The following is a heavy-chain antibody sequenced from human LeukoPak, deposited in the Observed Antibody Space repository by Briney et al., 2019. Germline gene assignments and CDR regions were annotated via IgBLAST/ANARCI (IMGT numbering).Heavy chain of an antibody. CDR3: ARPYCSGGSCEHIQH. J-gene: IGHJ1*01. V-gene: IGHV4-59*08. CDR2: IYYSGST. CDR1: GGSISSYY. D-gene: IGHD2-15*01. Sequence: SETLSLTCTVSGGSISSYYWSWIRQPPGKGLEWIGYIYYSGSTNYNPSLKSRVTISVDTSKNQFSLKLSSVTAADTAVYYCARPYCSGGSCEHIQHWGQGTLVTVSS.